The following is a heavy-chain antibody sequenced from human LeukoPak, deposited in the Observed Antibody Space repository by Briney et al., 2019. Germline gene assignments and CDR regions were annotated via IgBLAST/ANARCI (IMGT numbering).Heavy chain of an antibody. D-gene: IGHD6-19*01. J-gene: IGHJ4*02. CDR1: GFTFSSYA. Sequence: GGSLRLSCAASGFTFSSYAMSWVRQAPGKGLEWVSAISGSGGSTYYADSVKGRFTISRDNSKNTLYLQMNSLRAEDTAVYYCAELRSGWYVGYFDYWGQGTLVTVSS. CDR2: ISGSGGST. CDR3: AELRSGWYVGYFDY. V-gene: IGHV3-23*01.